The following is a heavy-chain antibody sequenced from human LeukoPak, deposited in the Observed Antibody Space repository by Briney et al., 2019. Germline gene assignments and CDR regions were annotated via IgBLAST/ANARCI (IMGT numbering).Heavy chain of an antibody. CDR3: ARKNSGSKDDAFDI. CDR1: GYTFTSYG. D-gene: IGHD3-10*01. V-gene: IGHV1-18*01. Sequence: ASVKVSCKASGYTFTSYGISWVRQAPGQGLEWVGWISDHSRDGHYAQKFQGRVTMTSDTSATTAYMELRSLRSDDAAVYYCARKNSGSKDDAFDIWGQGTMVTVSA. CDR2: ISDHSRDG. J-gene: IGHJ3*02.